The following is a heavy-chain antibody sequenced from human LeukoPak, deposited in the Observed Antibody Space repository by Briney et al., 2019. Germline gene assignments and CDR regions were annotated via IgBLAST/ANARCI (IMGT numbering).Heavy chain of an antibody. J-gene: IGHJ4*02. CDR1: GFTFDDYA. D-gene: IGHD6-25*01. Sequence: PGGSLRLSCAASGFTFDDYAMHWVRQAPGEGLEWVSLISGDGGTTYYADSVKGRFTISRDNRKKSLYLQMDSLRTEDTALYYCAKDIGGLNYCGQGTLVTVSS. CDR3: AKDIGGLNY. V-gene: IGHV3-43*02. CDR2: ISGDGGTT.